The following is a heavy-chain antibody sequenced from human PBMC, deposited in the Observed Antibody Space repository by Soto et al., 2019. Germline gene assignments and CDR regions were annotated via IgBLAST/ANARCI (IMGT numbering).Heavy chain of an antibody. D-gene: IGHD3-22*01. CDR3: AKDRYLDHDSRGYLFDN. CDR2: ISGSGGST. V-gene: IGHV3-23*01. Sequence: GESLKISCAASGFTFSSYAMSWVRQAPGKGLEWVSAISGSGGSTYYADSVEGRFSISRDNSKNTLYLQMNSLRAEDTAVYYCAKDRYLDHDSRGYLFDNWGQGTLVTVSS. J-gene: IGHJ4*02. CDR1: GFTFSSYA.